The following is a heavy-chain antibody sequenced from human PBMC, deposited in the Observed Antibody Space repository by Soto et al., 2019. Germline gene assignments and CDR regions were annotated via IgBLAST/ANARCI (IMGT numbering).Heavy chain of an antibody. Sequence: GXSXKVSFMVSSDRXKDLFIRLLRQAPGHAPEWMGWVSAYSGATNYAQSLQGRVTMTTDRSKKTDFIELRSLISDDTAVYYFARGGSTRAWYFDYWGQGALGTVSS. CDR1: SDRXKDLF. D-gene: IGHD2-15*01. J-gene: IGHJ4*02. CDR3: ARGGSTRAWYFDY. CDR2: VSAYSGAT. V-gene: IGHV1-18*04.